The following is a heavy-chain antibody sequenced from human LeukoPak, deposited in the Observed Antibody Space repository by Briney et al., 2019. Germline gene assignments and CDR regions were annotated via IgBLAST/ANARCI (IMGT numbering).Heavy chain of an antibody. J-gene: IGHJ4*02. CDR2: IYYSGST. V-gene: IGHV4-39*01. D-gene: IGHD3-22*01. CDR1: GGSISSSIYY. Sequence: SETLSLTCTVSGGSISSSIYYWGWIRQPPGKGLEWIGSIYYSGSTYYNPSLKSRVTISVDTSKNQFSLKLSSVTAADTAVYYCASKVVITQYYFDYWGQGTLVTVSS. CDR3: ASKVVITQYYFDY.